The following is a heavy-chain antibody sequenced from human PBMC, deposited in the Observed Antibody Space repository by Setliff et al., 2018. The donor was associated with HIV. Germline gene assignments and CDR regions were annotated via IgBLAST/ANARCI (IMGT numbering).Heavy chain of an antibody. V-gene: IGHV1-18*01. CDR1: GYTFTSYG. CDR2: ISAYNGNT. J-gene: IGHJ4*02. Sequence: WASVKVSCKASGYTFTSYGISWVRQAPGQGLEWMGWISAYNGNTNYAQKLQGRVTMTTDTSTSTAYMELRSLRSDDTAVYYCARDPLYYYDSSGYPDYWGQGTLVTVSS. CDR3: ARDPLYYYDSSGYPDY. D-gene: IGHD3-22*01.